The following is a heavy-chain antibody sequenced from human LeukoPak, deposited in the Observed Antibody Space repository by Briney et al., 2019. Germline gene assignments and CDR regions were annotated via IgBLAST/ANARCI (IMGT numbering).Heavy chain of an antibody. D-gene: IGHD3-10*01. V-gene: IGHV3-30*18. CDR3: AKELITRLEGHAFDI. J-gene: IGHJ3*02. CDR2: ISYDGSNK. CDR1: GFTFSSYG. Sequence: GGSLRLSCAASGFTFSSYGMHWVRQAPGKGLEWVAVISYDGSNKYYADSVKGRFTISRDNSKNTLYLQMNSLRAEDTAVYHCAKELITRLEGHAFDIWGQGTMVTVSS.